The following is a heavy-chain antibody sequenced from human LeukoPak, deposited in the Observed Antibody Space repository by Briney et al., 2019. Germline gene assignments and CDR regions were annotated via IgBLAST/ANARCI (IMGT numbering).Heavy chain of an antibody. V-gene: IGHV3-66*01. CDR1: GFTVSSNY. CDR3: ARDGPRAGRGVIFDD. D-gene: IGHD3-10*01. Sequence: GGSLRLSCAASGFTVSSNYMSWVRQAPGKGLQWVSVIHSGGRTYYADSVKGRFTISRDNSKNTVYLQMNSLRAEDTAVYYCARDGPRAGRGVIFDDWGQGTLVTVSS. J-gene: IGHJ4*02. CDR2: IHSGGRT.